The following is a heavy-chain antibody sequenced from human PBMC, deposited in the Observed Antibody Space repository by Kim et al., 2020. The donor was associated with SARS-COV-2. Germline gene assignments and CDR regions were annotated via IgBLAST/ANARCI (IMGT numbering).Heavy chain of an antibody. CDR1: GYTFTGYY. CDR3: ARGGQLLWFGELLSMKLFDY. CDR2: INPNSGDT. D-gene: IGHD3-10*01. V-gene: IGHV1-2*04. J-gene: IGHJ4*02. Sequence: ASVKVSCKASGYTFTGYYMHWVRQAPGQGLEWMGWINPNSGDTNYAQKFQGWVTMTRDTSISTAYMELSRLRSDDTAVYYCARGGQLLWFGELLSMKLFDYWGQGTLVTVSS.